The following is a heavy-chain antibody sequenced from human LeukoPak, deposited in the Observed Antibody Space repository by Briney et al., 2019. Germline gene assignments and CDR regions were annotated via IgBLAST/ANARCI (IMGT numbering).Heavy chain of an antibody. Sequence: PGGSLRLSCAASGFTFSSYAMSWVRQAPGKGLEWVSAISGSGGSTYYADSVKGRFTISRDNSKNTLYLQMNSLRAEDTAVYYCARIITMVRGVKGLDYWGQGTLVTVSS. CDR1: GFTFSSYA. V-gene: IGHV3-23*01. CDR3: ARIITMVRGVKGLDY. J-gene: IGHJ4*02. D-gene: IGHD3-10*01. CDR2: ISGSGGST.